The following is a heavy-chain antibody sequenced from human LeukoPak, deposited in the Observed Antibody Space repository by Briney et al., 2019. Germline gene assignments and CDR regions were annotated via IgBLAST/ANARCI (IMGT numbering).Heavy chain of an antibody. J-gene: IGHJ4*02. Sequence: SGGSLRLSCAASGFTFSSYWMSWVRQAPGKGLEWVANIKQDGSEKYYVDSVKGRFTISRDNAKNSLYLQMNSLRAEDTAVYYCARDMDYDILTGIFDYWGQGTLVAVSS. CDR1: GFTFSSYW. CDR2: IKQDGSEK. V-gene: IGHV3-7*01. CDR3: ARDMDYDILTGIFDY. D-gene: IGHD3-9*01.